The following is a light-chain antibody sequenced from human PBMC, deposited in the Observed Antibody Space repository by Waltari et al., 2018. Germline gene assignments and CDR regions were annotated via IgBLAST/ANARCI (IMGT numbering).Light chain of an antibody. CDR3: CSYAGDSLWV. Sequence: QSALTQPASVSASPGQSITISCKGTSSDIGSYNLVSWYQQHPGKAPKVMIYDVTKPPPGVSNRFSGSKSGYTASLTVSGLQAEDESDYYCCSYAGDSLWVFGGGTKLTVL. CDR1: SSDIGSYNL. CDR2: DVT. J-gene: IGLJ3*02. V-gene: IGLV2-23*02.